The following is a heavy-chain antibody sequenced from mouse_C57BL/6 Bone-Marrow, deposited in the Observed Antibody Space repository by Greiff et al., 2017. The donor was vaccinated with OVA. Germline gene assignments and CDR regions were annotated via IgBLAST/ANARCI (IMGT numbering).Heavy chain of an antibody. D-gene: IGHD1-1*01. Sequence: QVHVKQSGPGLVQPSQSLSITCTVSGFSLTSYGVHWVRQSPGKGLAWLGVIWSGGSTDYNAAFISRLSISKDNSKSQVFFKMNSLQADDTAIYYCARNPSAVAYWYFDVWGTGTTVTVSS. CDR2: IWSGGST. J-gene: IGHJ1*03. CDR1: GFSLTSYG. CDR3: ARNPSAVAYWYFDV. V-gene: IGHV2-2*01.